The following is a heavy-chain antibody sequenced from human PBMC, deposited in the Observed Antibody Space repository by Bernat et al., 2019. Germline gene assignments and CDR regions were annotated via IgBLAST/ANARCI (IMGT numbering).Heavy chain of an antibody. J-gene: IGHJ4*02. CDR3: AASFPSRGYSYGPDLDY. Sequence: QVQLQESGPGLVKPSGTLSLTCAVSGGSISSSNWWSWVRQPPGKGLEWIGEIYHSGSTYYNPSLKSRVTISVDTSKNQFSLKLSSVTAADTAVYYCAASFPSRGYSYGPDLDYWGQGTLVTVSS. CDR2: IYHSGST. CDR1: GGSISSSNW. D-gene: IGHD5-18*01. V-gene: IGHV4-4*02.